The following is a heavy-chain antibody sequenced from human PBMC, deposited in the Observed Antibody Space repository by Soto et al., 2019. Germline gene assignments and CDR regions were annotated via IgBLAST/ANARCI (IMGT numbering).Heavy chain of an antibody. D-gene: IGHD7-27*01. CDR2: IYGDDDK. Sequence: QITLRESGPPLVKPTQTLTLTCTFSGFSLSTSGVGVGWIRQPPGKALEWLALIYGDDDKRYSPSLHSRFTITKDTSKNQVVLTMTNMDPMDTATYYCAHRRTGLYFGYWGQGTLVTVSS. CDR3: AHRRTGLYFGY. J-gene: IGHJ4*02. V-gene: IGHV2-5*02. CDR1: GFSLSTSGVG.